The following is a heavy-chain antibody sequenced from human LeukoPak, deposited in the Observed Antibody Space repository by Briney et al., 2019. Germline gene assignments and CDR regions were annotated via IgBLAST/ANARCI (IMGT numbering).Heavy chain of an antibody. J-gene: IGHJ6*02. V-gene: IGHV3-23*01. Sequence: GGSLGLSCAASGFTFSSYAMSWVRQAPGKGLEWVSAISGSGGSTYYADSVKGRFTISRDNSKNTLYLQMNSLRAEDTAVYYCAKDADSSGWYWLGSYYGMDVWGQGTTVTVSS. CDR1: GFTFSSYA. CDR2: ISGSGGST. CDR3: AKDADSSGWYWLGSYYGMDV. D-gene: IGHD6-19*01.